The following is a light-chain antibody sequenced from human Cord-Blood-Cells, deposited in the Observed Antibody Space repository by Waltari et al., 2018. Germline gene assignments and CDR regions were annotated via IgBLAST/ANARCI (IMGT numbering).Light chain of an antibody. CDR2: EVS. CDR3: SSYTSSSTYV. J-gene: IGLJ1*01. V-gene: IGLV2-14*01. CDR1: SSDVGCYPY. Sequence: QSALTQPASVSGSPGQPITLSCTGTSSDVGCYPYSPWYQQHPGKAPKLMIYEVSNRPSGVSNRFSGSKSGNTASLTISGLQAEDEADYYCSSYTSSSTYVFGTGTKVTVL.